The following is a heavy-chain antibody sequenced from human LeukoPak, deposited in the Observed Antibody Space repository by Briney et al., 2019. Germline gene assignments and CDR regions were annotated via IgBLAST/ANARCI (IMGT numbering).Heavy chain of an antibody. D-gene: IGHD5-24*01. CDR3: ARRISRDGYNY. CDR1: GYSFTCYW. J-gene: IGHJ4*02. CDR2: IYPGDSDT. V-gene: IGHV5-51*01. Sequence: GESLKISCRGSGYSFTCYWIGWVRQMPGKGLEWMGIIYPGDSDTRYSPSFQGQVTISADKSISTAYLQWSSLKASDTAMYYCARRISRDGYNYWGQGTLVTVSS.